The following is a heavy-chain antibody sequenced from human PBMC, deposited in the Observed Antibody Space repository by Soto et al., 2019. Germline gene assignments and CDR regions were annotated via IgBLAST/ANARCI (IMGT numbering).Heavy chain of an antibody. CDR3: ARHSSSWYGNYYYGMDV. Sequence: TLSLTCTVSGGSISSNSYYWGWIRQPPGKGLEWIGSVYYGGNAYYNPSLKSRVTISVDTSKTQFSLKLSSVTAADTAVYYCARHSSSWYGNYYYGMDVWG. CDR1: GGSISSNSYY. J-gene: IGHJ6*02. CDR2: VYYGGNA. D-gene: IGHD6-13*01. V-gene: IGHV4-39*01.